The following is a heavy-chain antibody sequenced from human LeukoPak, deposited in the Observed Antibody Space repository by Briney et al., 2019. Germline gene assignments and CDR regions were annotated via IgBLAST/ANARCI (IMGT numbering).Heavy chain of an antibody. CDR3: AVLAAATTSRYFRH. V-gene: IGHV3-74*01. D-gene: IGHD6-13*01. CDR1: GFTFSSYW. J-gene: IGHJ1*01. Sequence: GGSLRLSCAASGFTFSSYWMHWVRQVPGKGPVWVSRINSDGSSTTYADSVKGRFTISRDNAKNTLYLQMNSLRAGDTAVYFCAVLAAATTSRYFRHWGQGTLVTVSS. CDR2: INSDGSST.